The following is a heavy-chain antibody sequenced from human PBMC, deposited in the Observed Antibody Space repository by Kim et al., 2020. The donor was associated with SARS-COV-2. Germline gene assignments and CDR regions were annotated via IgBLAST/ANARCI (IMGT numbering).Heavy chain of an antibody. Sequence: WGSLRLSCAASGFTFSSYAMSWVRQAPGKGLEWVSAISGSGGSTYYADSVKGRFTISRDNSKNTLYLQMNSLRAEDTAVYYCAKDLIGYCSGGSCYGDYWGQGTMVTVSS. CDR2: ISGSGGST. D-gene: IGHD2-15*01. V-gene: IGHV3-23*01. CDR3: AKDLIGYCSGGSCYGDY. CDR1: GFTFSSYA. J-gene: IGHJ4*02.